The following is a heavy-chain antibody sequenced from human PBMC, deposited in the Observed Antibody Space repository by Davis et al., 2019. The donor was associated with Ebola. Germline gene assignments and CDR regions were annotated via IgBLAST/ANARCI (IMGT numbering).Heavy chain of an antibody. J-gene: IGHJ4*02. D-gene: IGHD3-10*01. Sequence: SETLSLTCTVSGFSITSDNYWGWIRQPPGKGLEWIGTIYHSGATYHNPSLKSRVTISVDTSKNQFSLKLSSVTAADTAVYYCARSMVRGGLYYFDYWGQGTLVTVSS. V-gene: IGHV4-38-2*02. CDR2: IYHSGAT. CDR1: GFSITSDNY. CDR3: ARSMVRGGLYYFDY.